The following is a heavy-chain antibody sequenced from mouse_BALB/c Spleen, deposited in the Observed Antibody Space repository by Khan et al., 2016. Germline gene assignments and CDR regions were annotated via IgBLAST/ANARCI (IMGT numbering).Heavy chain of an antibody. CDR1: GISITTGNYR. J-gene: IGHJ4*01. CDR2: IYYSGII. D-gene: IGHD1-1*02. V-gene: IGHV3-5*02. Sequence: EVQLQESGPGLVKPSQTVSLTCTVTGISITTGNYRWSWIRQFPGNKLEWIGYIYYSGIITYTPSLTSRTTITSDTSKTQFFLAINSLTAEDTATYYCARDALWGSMYYWGQGTSVTVSS. CDR3: ARDALWGSMYY.